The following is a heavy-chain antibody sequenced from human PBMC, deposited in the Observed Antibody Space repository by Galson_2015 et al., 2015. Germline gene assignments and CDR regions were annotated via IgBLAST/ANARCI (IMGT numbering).Heavy chain of an antibody. CDR2: LWYDGSNK. CDR1: GFTFSNYG. CDR3: ARDGPGYYYGSGPDY. V-gene: IGHV3-33*01. Sequence: LRLSCAAPGFTFSNYGLHWVRQAPGKGLEWVAGLWYDGSNKFYADSVRGRFTISRDNSKNTLDVQMNSLRVDDTAMYYCARDGPGYYYGSGPDYWGQGTLVTVSS. J-gene: IGHJ4*02. D-gene: IGHD3-10*01.